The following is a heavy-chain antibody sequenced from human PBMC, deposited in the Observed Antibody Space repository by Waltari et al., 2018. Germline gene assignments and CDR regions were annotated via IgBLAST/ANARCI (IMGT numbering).Heavy chain of an antibody. D-gene: IGHD3-9*01. CDR3: AREHRYYFDTHTLYFDL. V-gene: IGHV1-18*01. J-gene: IGHJ2*01. Sequence: QIRLEESGAEVKKPGASVKVSCKASGHTSTAYGISWVRKAPGEGLACMGWISDSKCDTKYAQKFQDRGTITTDASTSTGYMELRSLISYDPAVYYCAREHRYYFDTHTLYFDLWGRGTLVTVSS. CDR1: GHTSTAYG. CDR2: ISDSKCDT.